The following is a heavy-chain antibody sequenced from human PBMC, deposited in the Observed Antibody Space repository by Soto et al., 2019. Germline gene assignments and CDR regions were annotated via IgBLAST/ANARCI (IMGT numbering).Heavy chain of an antibody. J-gene: IGHJ6*02. V-gene: IGHV5-10-1*01. CDR3: ARQEVPASFYYYYGMDV. D-gene: IGHD2-2*01. CDR2: IDPSDSYT. Sequence: GESLKISCEGSGYSFTSYWISWVRQMPGKGLEWMGRIDPSDSYTNYSPSFQGHVTISADKSISTAYLQWSSLKASDTAMYYCARQEVPASFYYYYGMDVWGQGTTVTVS. CDR1: GYSFTSYW.